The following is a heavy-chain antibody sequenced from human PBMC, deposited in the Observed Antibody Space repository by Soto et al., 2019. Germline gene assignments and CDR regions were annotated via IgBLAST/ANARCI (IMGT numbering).Heavy chain of an antibody. D-gene: IGHD5-18*01. V-gene: IGHV4-59*08. Sequence: PSEILSLTCTVSGGSISSYYWSWIRQPPGKGLEWIGYIYYSGSTNYNPSLKSRVTISVDTSKNQFSLKLSSVTAADTAVYYCARHGWGQLWFDYWGQGTLVTVSS. J-gene: IGHJ4*02. CDR3: ARHGWGQLWFDY. CDR1: GGSISSYY. CDR2: IYYSGST.